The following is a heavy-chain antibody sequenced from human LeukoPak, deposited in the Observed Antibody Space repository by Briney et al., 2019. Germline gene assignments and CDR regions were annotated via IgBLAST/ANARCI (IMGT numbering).Heavy chain of an antibody. CDR3: ARDRVVPAGGYYYGMDV. J-gene: IGHJ6*02. CDR1: GGSISSGGYS. CDR2: IYHSGST. Sequence: SETLSLTCAVSGGSISSGGYSWSWIRQPPGKGLEGIGYIYHSGSTYYNPSLKSRVTISVDRSKNQFSLKLSSVTAADTAVYYCARDRVVPAGGYYYGMDVWGQGTTVTVSS. D-gene: IGHD2-2*01. V-gene: IGHV4-30-2*01.